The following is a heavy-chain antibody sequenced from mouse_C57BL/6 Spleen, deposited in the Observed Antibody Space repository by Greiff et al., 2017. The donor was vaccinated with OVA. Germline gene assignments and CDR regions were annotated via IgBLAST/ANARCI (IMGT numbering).Heavy chain of an antibody. Sequence: ESGPGLVKPSQSLSLTCSVTGYSITSGYYWNWIRQFPGNKLEWMGYISYDGSNNYNPSLKNRISITRDTSKNQFFLKLNSVTTEDTATYYCAREGRSYYGSSPYTTWFAYWGQGTLVTVSA. CDR1: GYSITSGYY. J-gene: IGHJ3*01. V-gene: IGHV3-6*01. CDR2: ISYDGSN. CDR3: AREGRSYYGSSPYTTWFAY. D-gene: IGHD1-1*01.